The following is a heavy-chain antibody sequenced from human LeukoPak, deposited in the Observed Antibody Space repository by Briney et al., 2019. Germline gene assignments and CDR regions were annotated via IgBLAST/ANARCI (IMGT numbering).Heavy chain of an antibody. CDR1: GGSFSVYF. Sequence: SETLSLTCAVYGGSFSVYFWSWIRQPPGKGLEWIGEINHSGSTNHNPSLKSRVTMSVDTSKNQFSLKLTSVTAADTAVYYCARVARRGYTYGYPDHWGQGTLVTVSS. CDR3: ARVARRGYTYGYPDH. D-gene: IGHD5-12*01. CDR2: INHSGST. J-gene: IGHJ4*02. V-gene: IGHV4-34*01.